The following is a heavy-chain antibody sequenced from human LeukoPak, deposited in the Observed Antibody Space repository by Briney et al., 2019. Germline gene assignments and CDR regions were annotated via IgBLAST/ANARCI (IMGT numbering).Heavy chain of an antibody. D-gene: IGHD5-12*01. CDR3: ASRPPVSGYVVS. J-gene: IGHJ4*02. CDR2: MYYAGST. V-gene: IGHV4-39*01. CDR1: GGSISTNSYY. Sequence: SETLSLTCNVSGGSISTNSYYWGWIRQSPGKGLEWIASMYYAGSTYYNPSLKSRVTISIDTSKNQVSMNLTSVTAADTAVYYCASRPPVSGYVVSWGQGTLVTVSS.